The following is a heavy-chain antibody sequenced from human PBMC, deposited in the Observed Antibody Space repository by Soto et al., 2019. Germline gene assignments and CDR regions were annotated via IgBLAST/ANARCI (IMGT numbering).Heavy chain of an antibody. CDR2: IYYSGST. D-gene: IGHD3-22*01. V-gene: IGHV4-59*08. Sequence: SETLSLTCTVSGGSISSYYWSWIRQPPGKGLEWIGYIYYSGSTYYNPSLKSRVTISVDTSKNQFSLKLSSVTAADTAVYYCARQVYYDSSGYYPGAFDIWGQGTMVTVSS. CDR3: ARQVYYDSSGYYPGAFDI. J-gene: IGHJ3*02. CDR1: GGSISSYY.